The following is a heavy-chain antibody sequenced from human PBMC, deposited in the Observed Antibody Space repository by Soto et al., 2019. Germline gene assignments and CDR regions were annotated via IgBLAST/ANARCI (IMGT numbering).Heavy chain of an antibody. D-gene: IGHD3-3*01. V-gene: IGHV4-38-2*02. Sequence: KTSETLSLTCAVSGYSISSGYYWGWIRQPPGKGLEWIGSIYHSGSTYYNPSLKSRVTISVDTSKNQFSLKLSSVTAADTAVYYCARDLFWSGYAYYYYYGMDVWGQGTTVTVSS. J-gene: IGHJ6*02. CDR2: IYHSGST. CDR1: GYSISSGYY. CDR3: ARDLFWSGYAYYYYYGMDV.